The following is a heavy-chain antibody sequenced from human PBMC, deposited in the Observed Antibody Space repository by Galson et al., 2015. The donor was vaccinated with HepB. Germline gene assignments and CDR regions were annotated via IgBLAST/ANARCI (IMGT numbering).Heavy chain of an antibody. Sequence: SLRLSCAVSEFTAGSSYMTWVRQAPGKGLESVSVIYNGGTTKYADSVKGRFTISRHSSSNSVYLQMNSLRVEDTAVYYCARAHTNGWLAIEHWGQGTLVTVSS. CDR2: IYNGGTT. CDR1: EFTAGSSY. V-gene: IGHV3-53*04. CDR3: ARAHTNGWLAIEH. J-gene: IGHJ1*01. D-gene: IGHD6-19*01.